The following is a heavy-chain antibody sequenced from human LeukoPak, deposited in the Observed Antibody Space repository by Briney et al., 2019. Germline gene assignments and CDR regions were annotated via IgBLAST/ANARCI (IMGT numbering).Heavy chain of an antibody. D-gene: IGHD5-12*01. Sequence: GASVKVSCKASGYTFTGHYMHGVRQAPGQGLEWMGWINPNSGGTNYAQKFQGRVTMTRDTSISTAYMELSRLRSDDTAVYYCARLRADHFDYWGQGTLVTVSS. J-gene: IGHJ4*02. CDR2: INPNSGGT. CDR1: GYTFTGHY. V-gene: IGHV1-2*02. CDR3: ARLRADHFDY.